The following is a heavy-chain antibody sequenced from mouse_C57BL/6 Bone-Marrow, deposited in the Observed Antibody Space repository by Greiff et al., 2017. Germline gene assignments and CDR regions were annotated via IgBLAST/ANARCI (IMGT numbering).Heavy chain of an antibody. CDR3: ARGQLMLRPFFAY. D-gene: IGHD3-2*02. J-gene: IGHJ3*01. Sequence: VQLQQSGAELARPGASVKLSCKASGYTFTSYGISWVKQRTGQGLEWIGEIYPRSGNTYYNEKFKGKATLTADKSSSTAYMDLRSLTSEDSAVYFCARGQLMLRPFFAYWGQGTLVTVSA. CDR1: GYTFTSYG. CDR2: IYPRSGNT. V-gene: IGHV1-81*01.